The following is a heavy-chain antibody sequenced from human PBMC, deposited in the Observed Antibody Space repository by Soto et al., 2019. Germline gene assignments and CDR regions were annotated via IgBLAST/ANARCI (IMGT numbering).Heavy chain of an antibody. Sequence: QVQLVESGGGVVQPGRSLRLSCAASGFTFSSYAMHWVRQAPGKGLEGVAGISYDGSNKFYADSVKGRFTISRDNSKNTLYLQMNSLRAEDTAVYYCARSRELLSPHFDYWGQGTLVTVSS. CDR3: ARSRELLSPHFDY. CDR2: ISYDGSNK. CDR1: GFTFSSYA. V-gene: IGHV3-30-3*01. D-gene: IGHD1-26*01. J-gene: IGHJ4*02.